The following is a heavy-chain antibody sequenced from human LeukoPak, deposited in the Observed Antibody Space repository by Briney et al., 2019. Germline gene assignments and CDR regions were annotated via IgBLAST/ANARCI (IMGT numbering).Heavy chain of an antibody. CDR2: VDPSDSYT. CDR1: GGTFSSYG. CDR3: ARHPLYCSSTSCPSSDY. J-gene: IGHJ4*02. V-gene: IGHV5-10-1*01. Sequence: KVSCKASGGTFSSYGISWVRQMPGKGLEGMGRVDPSDSYTNYSPSFQGHVTISADKSIRTAYLQWSSLKASDTAMYYCARHPLYCSSTSCPSSDYWGQGTLVTVSS. D-gene: IGHD2-2*01.